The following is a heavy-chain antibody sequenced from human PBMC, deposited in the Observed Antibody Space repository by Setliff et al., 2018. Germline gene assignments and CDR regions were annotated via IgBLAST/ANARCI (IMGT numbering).Heavy chain of an antibody. D-gene: IGHD3-22*01. CDR3: AKGLKSSGPDWYFDY. V-gene: IGHV3-30*02. CDR1: GFNFRDYG. J-gene: IGHJ4*02. CDR2: IRYDGSNK. Sequence: PGESLKISCTGSGFNFRDYGMHWVRQAPGKGLECVAFIRYDGSNKYYADSVKGRFTISRDNSKNTLYLQMNSLRAEDTAVYYCAKGLKSSGPDWYFDYWGPGTLVTVSS.